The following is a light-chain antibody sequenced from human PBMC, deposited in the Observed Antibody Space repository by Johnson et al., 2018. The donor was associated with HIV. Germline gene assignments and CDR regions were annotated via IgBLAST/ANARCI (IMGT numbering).Light chain of an antibody. CDR3: GTWDSSMTLYV. Sequence: QSVLTQPPSVSAAPGQKVTISCSGSSSNIGNNYVSWYQQLPGTAPKLLIYDNNKRPSGIPDRFSGSKSGTSATLGITGLQTGDEADYYCGTWDSSMTLYVFGTATKVTVL. CDR1: SSNIGNNY. CDR2: DNN. V-gene: IGLV1-51*01. J-gene: IGLJ1*01.